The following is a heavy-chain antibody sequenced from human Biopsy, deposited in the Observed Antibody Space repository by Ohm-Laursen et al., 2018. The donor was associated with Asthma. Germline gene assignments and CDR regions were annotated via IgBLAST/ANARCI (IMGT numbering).Heavy chain of an antibody. CDR1: GFTFRAHA. J-gene: IGHJ4*02. D-gene: IGHD6-13*01. V-gene: IGHV3-23*01. CDR2: ISGNSGIT. CDR3: AKDRSGTWYGFDY. Sequence: SLSLSCAASGFTFRAHAMSWVRQAPGKGLEWVSTISGNSGITYYADSVKGRFTISRDNSQNTLYLHMDSLSAEDTAVYYCAKDRSGTWYGFDYWGQGTLVTVSS.